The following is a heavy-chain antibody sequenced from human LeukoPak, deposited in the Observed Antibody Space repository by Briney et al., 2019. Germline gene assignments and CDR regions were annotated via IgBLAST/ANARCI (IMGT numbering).Heavy chain of an antibody. J-gene: IGHJ5*02. D-gene: IGHD3-10*01. CDR2: IGSISTYI. V-gene: IGHV3-21*01. Sequence: TGGSLRLSCAASGFTFSSYDMNWVRQAPGKGLEWVSSIGSISTYIYYADSVKGRFTISRDNAKNSLYLQMNSLRAEDTAVYYCARDLLWFGELSPYGFDPWGQGTLVTVSS. CDR1: GFTFSSYD. CDR3: ARDLLWFGELSPYGFDP.